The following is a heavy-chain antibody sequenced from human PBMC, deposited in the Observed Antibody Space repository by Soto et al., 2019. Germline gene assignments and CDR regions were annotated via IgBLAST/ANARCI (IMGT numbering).Heavy chain of an antibody. CDR3: ARDQGSRIAVAGYDYYYGMDV. CDR1: GGTFSSYA. Sequence: QVQLVQSGAEVKKPGSSVKVSCKASGGTFSSYAISWVRQAPGQGLEWMGGIIPIFGTANYAQKFQGRVTITADASTSTAYLELSSLRSEDTAVYYCARDQGSRIAVAGYDYYYGMDVCGQGTTVTFSS. V-gene: IGHV1-69*01. CDR2: IIPIFGTA. J-gene: IGHJ6*02. D-gene: IGHD6-19*01.